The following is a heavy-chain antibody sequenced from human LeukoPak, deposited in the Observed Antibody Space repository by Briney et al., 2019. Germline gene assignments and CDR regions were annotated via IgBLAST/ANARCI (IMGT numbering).Heavy chain of an antibody. V-gene: IGHV3-30*18. CDR3: AKDYSSGWYFSDY. Sequence: GRSLRLSCAASGFTFSSYGMHWVRQAPGKGLEWVAVISYDGSNKYYADSVKGRFTISRDNSKNTLYLQMNSLRAEDTAVYYRAKDYSSGWYFSDYWGQGTLVTISS. J-gene: IGHJ4*02. CDR1: GFTFSSYG. CDR2: ISYDGSNK. D-gene: IGHD6-19*01.